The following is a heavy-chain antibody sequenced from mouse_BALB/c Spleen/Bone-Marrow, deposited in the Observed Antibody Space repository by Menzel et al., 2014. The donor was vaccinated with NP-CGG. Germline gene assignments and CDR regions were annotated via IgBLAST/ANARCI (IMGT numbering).Heavy chain of an antibody. J-gene: IGHJ4*01. Sequence: VQLVESGGGLVQPGGSRKLSCAASGFTFSGFGMHWVRQAPEKGLEWVAYISSASSTIYYADTVKGRFTISRDNPKNTLFLQMTSLRSEDTAMYYCARGGNYPYYAMDYWGQGTSVTVSS. CDR2: ISSASSTI. D-gene: IGHD2-1*01. V-gene: IGHV5-17*02. CDR1: GFTFSGFG. CDR3: ARGGNYPYYAMDY.